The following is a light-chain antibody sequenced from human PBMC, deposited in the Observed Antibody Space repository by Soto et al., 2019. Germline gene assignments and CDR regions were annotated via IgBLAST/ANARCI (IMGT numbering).Light chain of an antibody. CDR2: LGS. CDR3: MQGLRPMYT. J-gene: IGKJ2*01. Sequence: EIAMTQSPLSLAVTPGEPASISCRSSQTLLHSNGYTYLDWYLQKPGQSPQLLIYLGSNRASGVPDRFSGSGSGTDFTLKISRGEAEDVGIFYCMQGLRPMYTFGQGTKLEIK. V-gene: IGKV2-28*01. CDR1: QTLLHSNGYTY.